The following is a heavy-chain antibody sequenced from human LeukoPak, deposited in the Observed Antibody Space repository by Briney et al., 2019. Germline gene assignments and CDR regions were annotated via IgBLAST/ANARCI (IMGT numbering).Heavy chain of an antibody. CDR3: ARVDAFDI. J-gene: IGHJ3*02. V-gene: IGHV4-38-2*02. Sequence: SETLSLTCTVSGYSISSGYYWGWIRQPPGKGLEWIGSIYHSGSTYYNPSLKSRVTISVDTSKNQFSLKLSSVTAADTAVYYCARVDAFDIWGQGTMVTVYS. CDR2: IYHSGST. CDR1: GYSISSGYY.